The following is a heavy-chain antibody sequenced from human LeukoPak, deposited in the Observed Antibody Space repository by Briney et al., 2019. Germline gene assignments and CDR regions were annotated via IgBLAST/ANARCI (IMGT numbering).Heavy chain of an antibody. Sequence: SETLSLTCGVYGGSFSGYYWSWIRQPPGKGLEWIGSIYYSGSTYYNPSLKSRVTISVHTSKNQFSLKLSSVTAADTAVYYCARQYDYSPPFDPWGQGTLVTVSS. CDR2: IYYSGST. CDR1: GGSFSGYY. CDR3: ARQYDYSPPFDP. V-gene: IGHV4-34*01. D-gene: IGHD4-11*01. J-gene: IGHJ5*02.